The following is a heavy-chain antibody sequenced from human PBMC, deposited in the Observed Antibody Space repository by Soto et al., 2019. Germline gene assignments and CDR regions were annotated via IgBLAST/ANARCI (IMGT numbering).Heavy chain of an antibody. Sequence: XETLSLTCAVSGYSISSGYYWGWIRQPPVKGLEWIGSIYHSGSTYYNPSLKSRVTISVDTSKNQFSLKLSSVTAADTAVYYCARVREWVTTVTTYYFDYWGQGTLVTVSS. J-gene: IGHJ4*02. CDR3: ARVREWVTTVTTYYFDY. D-gene: IGHD4-17*01. V-gene: IGHV4-38-2*01. CDR1: GYSISSGYY. CDR2: IYHSGST.